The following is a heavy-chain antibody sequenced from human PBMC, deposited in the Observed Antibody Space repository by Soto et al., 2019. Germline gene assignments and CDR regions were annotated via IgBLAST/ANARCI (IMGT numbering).Heavy chain of an antibody. Sequence: SVKVSCTASGGTFSTYTINWVRQAPGQGLEWMGGIIPMFGTANYAQKFQGRVTITADESTSTAYMELSSLRSEDTAVYYCARRYCISTSCHYYGMDVWGQGTTVTVSS. CDR1: GGTFSTYT. D-gene: IGHD2-2*01. CDR2: IIPMFGTA. J-gene: IGHJ6*02. CDR3: ARRYCISTSCHYYGMDV. V-gene: IGHV1-69*13.